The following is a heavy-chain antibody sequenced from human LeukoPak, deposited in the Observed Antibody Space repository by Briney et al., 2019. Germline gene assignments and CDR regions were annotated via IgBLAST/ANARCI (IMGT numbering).Heavy chain of an antibody. Sequence: VSVKVSCKASGYTFTGYYMHWVRQAPGQGLEWMGWINPNSGGTNYAQKFQGRVTMTRDTSISTAYMELSRLRSDDTAVYYCARVVIAAAGINADYYYGMDVWGQGTTVTVSS. D-gene: IGHD6-13*01. J-gene: IGHJ6*02. CDR3: ARVVIAAAGINADYYYGMDV. V-gene: IGHV1-2*02. CDR1: GYTFTGYY. CDR2: INPNSGGT.